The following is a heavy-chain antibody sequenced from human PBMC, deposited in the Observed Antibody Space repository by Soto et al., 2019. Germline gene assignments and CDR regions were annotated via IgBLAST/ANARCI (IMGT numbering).Heavy chain of an antibody. CDR3: PKRGRYGEYVGYYYHAMDV. CDR2: IAYDGSNK. CDR1: GFTFSSYG. D-gene: IGHD4-17*01. V-gene: IGHV3-30*18. Sequence: QVQLVESGGGVVQPGRSLRLSCAASGFTFSSYGMHWVRQAPGKGLEWVAVIAYDGSNKYYADSVKGRFTISRDNSKNTLYLQMNSLRADDTAVYYCPKRGRYGEYVGYYYHAMDVWGQGTTVSVSS. J-gene: IGHJ6*02.